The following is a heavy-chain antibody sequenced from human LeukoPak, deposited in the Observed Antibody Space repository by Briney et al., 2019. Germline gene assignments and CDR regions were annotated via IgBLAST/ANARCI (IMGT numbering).Heavy chain of an antibody. D-gene: IGHD3-3*01. Sequence: SETLSLTCTVSGGSISSYYWSWIRQPPGKGLEGSGYIYYSGSTNYNPSLKSRVTISVDSSKNQFSPKLSSVAAADTAVYYCARDTQYYDLWSGYLTVWGQGTLVTVSS. CDR2: IYYSGST. V-gene: IGHV4-59*01. CDR3: ARDTQYYDLWSGYLTV. J-gene: IGHJ4*02. CDR1: GGSISSYY.